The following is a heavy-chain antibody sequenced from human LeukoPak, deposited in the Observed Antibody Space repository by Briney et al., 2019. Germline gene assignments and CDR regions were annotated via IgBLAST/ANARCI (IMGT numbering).Heavy chain of an antibody. CDR1: GYTFTSYD. CDR3: ASPGNHYYPNGYYPFED. D-gene: IGHD3-22*01. V-gene: IGHV1-8*01. Sequence: ASVKVSCKASGYTFTSYDINWVRQATGQGLEWMGWMNPNSGNTGYAQKFQGRVTMTRDTSISTAYMELSSLRSEDTAVYYCASPGNHYYPNGYYPFEDWGQGTLVTVFS. CDR2: MNPNSGNT. J-gene: IGHJ4*02.